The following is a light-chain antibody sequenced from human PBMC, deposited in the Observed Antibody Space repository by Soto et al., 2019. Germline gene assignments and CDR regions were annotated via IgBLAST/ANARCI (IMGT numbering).Light chain of an antibody. V-gene: IGKV3-20*01. CDR1: QSVSRSY. CDR3: HHYET. CDR2: GAS. J-gene: IGKJ1*01. Sequence: EIVLTQSPGTLSLSPVERATLSCMASQSVSRSYLGWYQQKPGQAPGLLMYGASIRAAGVPDRFSGSGSGTEFTLTISRLEPEDFTVYYCHHYETFGQGTKVDIK.